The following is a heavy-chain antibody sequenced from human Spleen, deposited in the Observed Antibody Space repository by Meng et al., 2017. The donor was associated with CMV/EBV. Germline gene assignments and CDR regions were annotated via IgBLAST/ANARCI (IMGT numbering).Heavy chain of an antibody. D-gene: IGHD3-10*01. J-gene: IGHJ3*01. Sequence: GGSLRLSCAASGFSVSTNYMTWVRQAPGKGLEWVSVIYSGGYTSYSDSVKGRFTIARDNSKNTLFLQMNSLRAQDTAVYFCARDWRGAFDVWGQGTLVTVSS. CDR1: GFSVSTNY. CDR3: ARDWRGAFDV. CDR2: IYSGGYT. V-gene: IGHV3-53*01.